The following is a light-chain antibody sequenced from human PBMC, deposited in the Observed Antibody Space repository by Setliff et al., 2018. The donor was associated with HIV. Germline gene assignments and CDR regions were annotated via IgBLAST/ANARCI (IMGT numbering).Light chain of an antibody. CDR3: SSYAITNTLP. CDR1: SSDVGAYNF. J-gene: IGLJ1*01. Sequence: QSALAQPASVSGSPGQSITISCTGTSSDVGAYNFVSWYQQRPGKAPKLIIYEVRNRPSGVSNRFSGSKSGNTASLTISGLQAEDEADYYCSSYAITNTLPFGTGTKVTVL. CDR2: EVR. V-gene: IGLV2-14*01.